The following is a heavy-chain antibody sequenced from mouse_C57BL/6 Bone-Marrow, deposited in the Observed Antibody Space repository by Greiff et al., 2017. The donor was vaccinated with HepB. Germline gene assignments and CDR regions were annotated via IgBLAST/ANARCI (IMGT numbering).Heavy chain of an antibody. J-gene: IGHJ4*01. CDR2: ILPGSGST. CDR1: GSQFPATW. V-gene: IGHV1-9*01. Sequence: VHRWGLEAKRMKLGASGKLSSRLPGSQFPATWMGGVRRRPGHGLEWIGGILPGSGSTNYNEKFKGKATFTADTSSNTAYMQLSSLTTEDSAIYYCARYYYGKAMDYWGQGTSVTVSS. D-gene: IGHD1-1*01. CDR3: ARYYYGKAMDY.